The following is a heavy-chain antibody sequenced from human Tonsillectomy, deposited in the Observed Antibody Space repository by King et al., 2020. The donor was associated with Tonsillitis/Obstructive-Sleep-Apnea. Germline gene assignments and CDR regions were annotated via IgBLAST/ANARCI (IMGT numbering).Heavy chain of an antibody. D-gene: IGHD3-3*01. J-gene: IGHJ6*02. CDR1: GFTFSPYS. CDR2: ISSSSSYI. V-gene: IGHV3-21*01. CDR3: AREGGLRFLEWLPGYGMDV. Sequence: EVQLVESGGGLVKPGGSLRLSCAASGFTFSPYSMNWVRQAPGKGLEWVSSISSSSSYIYYADSVKGRFTISRDNAKNSLYLQMNSLRAEDTAVYYCAREGGLRFLEWLPGYGMDVWGQGTTVTVSS.